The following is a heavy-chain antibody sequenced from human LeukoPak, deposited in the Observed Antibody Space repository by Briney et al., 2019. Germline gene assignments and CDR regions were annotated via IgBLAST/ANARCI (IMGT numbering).Heavy chain of an antibody. CDR2: ISGDGGST. J-gene: IGHJ4*02. D-gene: IGHD5-12*01. Sequence: PGGSLRLSCAASGFTFDDYAMHWVRQAPGKGLEWVSLISGDGGSTYYADSVKGRFTISRDNSKNSLYLQMNSLRTEDTALYYCVNGVATIWNFDYWGQGTLVTVSS. CDR3: VNGVATIWNFDY. CDR1: GFTFDDYA. V-gene: IGHV3-43*02.